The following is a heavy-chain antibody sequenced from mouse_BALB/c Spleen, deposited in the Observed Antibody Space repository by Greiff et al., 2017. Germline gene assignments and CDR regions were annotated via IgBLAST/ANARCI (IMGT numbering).Heavy chain of an antibody. CDR2: ISSGSSTI. J-gene: IGHJ3*01. Sequence: EVQRVESGGGLVQPGGSRKLSCAASGFTFSSFGMHWVRQAPEKGLEWVAYISSGSSTIYYADTVKGRFTISRDNPKNTLFLQMTSLRSEDTAMYYCARSRPFAYWGQGTLVTVSA. CDR1: GFTFSSFG. CDR3: ARSRPFAY. V-gene: IGHV5-17*02.